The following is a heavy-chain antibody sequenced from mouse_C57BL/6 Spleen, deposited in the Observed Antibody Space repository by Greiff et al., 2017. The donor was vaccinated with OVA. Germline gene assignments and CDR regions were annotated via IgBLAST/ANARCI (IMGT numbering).Heavy chain of an antibody. V-gene: IGHV1-15*01. Sequence: VKLMESGAELVRPGASVTLSCKASGYTFTDYEMHWVKQTPVHGLEWIGAIDPETGGTAYNQKFKGKAILTADKSSSTAYMELRSLTSEDSAVYYCTTSLRYWYFDVWGTGTTVTVSS. J-gene: IGHJ1*03. CDR2: IDPETGGT. CDR3: TTSLRYWYFDV. CDR1: GYTFTDYE. D-gene: IGHD1-1*01.